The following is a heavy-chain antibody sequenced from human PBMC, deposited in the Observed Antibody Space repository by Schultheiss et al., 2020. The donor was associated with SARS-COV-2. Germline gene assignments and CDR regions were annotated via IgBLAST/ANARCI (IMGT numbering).Heavy chain of an antibody. V-gene: IGHV3-23*01. CDR2: IGGGRGDR. Sequence: GGSLRLSCAASGFTFSDNAMSWVRQAPGKGLEWVSGIGGGRGDRYYADSVRGRFAISRDNSRNTVSLQMNSLRADDTAVYYCVSDLIAVEPSGRQNYNMDVWGKGTTVTVAS. CDR3: VSDLIAVEPSGRQNYNMDV. J-gene: IGHJ6*03. D-gene: IGHD2-2*01. CDR1: GFTFSDNA.